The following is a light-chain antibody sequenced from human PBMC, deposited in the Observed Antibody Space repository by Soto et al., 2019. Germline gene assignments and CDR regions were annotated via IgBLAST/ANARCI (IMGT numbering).Light chain of an antibody. CDR3: QSYDRSLSGSAI. CDR1: SSNIAAGYH. Sequence: QSVLTQPRSVSGAPGQGVTISGTGSSSNIAAGYHVHWYQQLPGTAAKLLIYGNTNRPSGVPDRFSGSKSGTSASLAIAGLQAEDEPDYYCQSYDRSLSGSAIFGGGTKLTVL. V-gene: IGLV1-40*01. J-gene: IGLJ2*01. CDR2: GNT.